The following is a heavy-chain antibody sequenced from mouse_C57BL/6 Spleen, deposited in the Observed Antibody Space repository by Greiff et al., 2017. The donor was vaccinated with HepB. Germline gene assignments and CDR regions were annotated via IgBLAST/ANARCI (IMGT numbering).Heavy chain of an antibody. D-gene: IGHD1-1*01. Sequence: VMLVESGPGLVQPSQSLSITCTVSGFSLTSYGVHWVRQSPGKGLEWLGVIWSGGSTDYNAAFISRLSISKDNSKSQVFFKMNSLQADDTAIYYCARKGITTLYYYAMDYWGQGTSVTVSS. J-gene: IGHJ4*01. CDR1: GFSLTSYG. CDR3: ARKGITTLYYYAMDY. CDR2: IWSGGST. V-gene: IGHV2-2*01.